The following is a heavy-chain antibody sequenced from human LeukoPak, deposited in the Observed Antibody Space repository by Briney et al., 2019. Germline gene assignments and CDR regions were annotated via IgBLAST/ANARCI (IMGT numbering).Heavy chain of an antibody. CDR3: ARWGVAAAVHDAFDI. D-gene: IGHD6-13*01. CDR2: ISYDGSNK. Sequence: AGESLRLSCATSGITFSSYLMHWVRQAPGKGLEWVAVISYDGSNKYYADSVKGRFTISRDNSKNTLYLQMNSLRAEDTAVYYCARWGVAAAVHDAFDIWGQGTMVTVSS. J-gene: IGHJ3*02. V-gene: IGHV3-30-3*01. CDR1: GITFSSYL.